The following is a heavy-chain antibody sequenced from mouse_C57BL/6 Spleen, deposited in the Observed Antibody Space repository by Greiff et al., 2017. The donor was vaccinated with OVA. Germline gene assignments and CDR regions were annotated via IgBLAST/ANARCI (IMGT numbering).Heavy chain of an antibody. D-gene: IGHD2-5*01. Sequence: QVQLQQPGAELVKPGASVKMSCKASGYTFTSYWITWVKQRPGQGLEWIGDIYPGSGSTNYNEKFKSKATLTVDTSSSTAYMQLSSLTSEDSAVYYCARKGDSNYLAWFAYWGQGTLVTVSA. V-gene: IGHV1-55*01. CDR3: ARKGDSNYLAWFAY. CDR2: IYPGSGST. CDR1: GYTFTSYW. J-gene: IGHJ3*01.